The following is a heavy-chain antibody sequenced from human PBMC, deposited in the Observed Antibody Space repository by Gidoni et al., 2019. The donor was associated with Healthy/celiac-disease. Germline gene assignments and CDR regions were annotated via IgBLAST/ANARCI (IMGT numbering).Heavy chain of an antibody. CDR3: ASYYYDSSGYFLDY. CDR1: GGPIRSSSYY. V-gene: IGHV4-39*01. CDR2: IYYSGST. Sequence: QLQLQESGPGLVKPSETLSLTCTVSGGPIRSSSYYWGWIRQPPGKGLEWIGSIYYSGSTYYNPSLKSRVTISVDTSKNQFSLKLSSVTAADTAVYYCASYYYDSSGYFLDYWGQGTLVTVSS. D-gene: IGHD3-22*01. J-gene: IGHJ4*02.